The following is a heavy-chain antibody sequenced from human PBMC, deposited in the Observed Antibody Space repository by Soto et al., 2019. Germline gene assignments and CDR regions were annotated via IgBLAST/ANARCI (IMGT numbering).Heavy chain of an antibody. CDR1: GGSISNYY. CDR2: FFNSGRT. V-gene: IGHV4-59*01. CDR3: ARGGTVGGAFDI. Sequence: QVQLQASGPGLLKPSETLSLTCSVSGGSISNYYWSWFRLPPGKGLEWIGYFFNSGRTSYNPSLKSRLTISVDTSKNQFSLNLNAVTAAETAVYFCARGGTVGGAFDIWGQGTMVIVSS. D-gene: IGHD4-17*01. J-gene: IGHJ3*02.